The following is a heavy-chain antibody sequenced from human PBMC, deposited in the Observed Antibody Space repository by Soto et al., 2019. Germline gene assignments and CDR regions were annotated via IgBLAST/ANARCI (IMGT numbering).Heavy chain of an antibody. J-gene: IGHJ4*02. CDR3: ARDSLGLGELSSYFDY. CDR1: GFTFSSYG. Sequence: QVQLVESGGGVVQAGRSLRLSCAASGFTFSSYGMHWVRQAPGKGLEWVAVIWYDGSNKYYADSVKGRFTISRDNSKNTLYLQMNSLRAEDTAVYYCARDSLGLGELSSYFDYWGQGTLVTVSS. V-gene: IGHV3-33*01. CDR2: IWYDGSNK. D-gene: IGHD3-16*02.